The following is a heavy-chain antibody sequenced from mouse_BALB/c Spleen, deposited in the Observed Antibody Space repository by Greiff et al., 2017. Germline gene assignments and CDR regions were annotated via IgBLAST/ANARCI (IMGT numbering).Heavy chain of an antibody. Sequence: QVQLKESGPGLVAPSQSLSITCTVSGFSLTSYGVHWVRQPPGKGLEWLGVIWAGGSTNYNSALMSRLSISKDNSKSQVFLKMNSLQTDDTAMYYCARDRDYRYLYFDYWGQGTTLTVSS. CDR2: IWAGGST. J-gene: IGHJ2*01. D-gene: IGHD2-14*01. V-gene: IGHV2-9*02. CDR3: ARDRDYRYLYFDY. CDR1: GFSLTSYG.